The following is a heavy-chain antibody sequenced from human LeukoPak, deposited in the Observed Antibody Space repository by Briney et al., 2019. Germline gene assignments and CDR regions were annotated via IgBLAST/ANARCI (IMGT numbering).Heavy chain of an antibody. CDR3: ARDLISGAYTFDY. J-gene: IGHJ4*02. Sequence: GGSLRLSCAASGFIVSSNYMSWVRQAPGKGLEWVSYISSSSDTIYYGDSVRGRFTISRDNAKNSLYLQMNSLRREDTAVYYCARDLISGAYTFDYWGQGALVTVSS. V-gene: IGHV3-48*01. D-gene: IGHD1-26*01. CDR2: ISSSSDTI. CDR1: GFIVSSNY.